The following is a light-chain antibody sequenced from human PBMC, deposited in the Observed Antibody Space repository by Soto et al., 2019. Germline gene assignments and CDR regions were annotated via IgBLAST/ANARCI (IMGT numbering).Light chain of an antibody. V-gene: IGKV3-11*01. CDR1: QSVTTD. Sequence: EIVLTQSPATLSLSPGERATLSCRASQSVTTDLTWYQQKPGQAPRLLIYDASNRATGIPARFSGSGSETDFTGTISSLEPEDCAVYYCHRCANWPLTFGGGTKVEI. CDR2: DAS. J-gene: IGKJ4*01. CDR3: HRCANWPLT.